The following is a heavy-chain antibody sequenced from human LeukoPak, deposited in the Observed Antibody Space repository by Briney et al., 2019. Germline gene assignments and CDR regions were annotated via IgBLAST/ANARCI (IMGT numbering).Heavy chain of an antibody. D-gene: IGHD3-3*01. J-gene: IGHJ4*02. CDR1: GFTFSSYA. Sequence: PGGSLRLSCAASGFTFSSYAMSWVRQAPGKGLEWVSAISGSGGSTYYADSVKGRFTISRDNSKNTLYLQMNSLRAEDTAVYYCAKEHYDFWSGYSYYFDYWGQGTLVTVSS. CDR3: AKEHYDFWSGYSYYFDY. V-gene: IGHV3-23*01. CDR2: ISGSGGST.